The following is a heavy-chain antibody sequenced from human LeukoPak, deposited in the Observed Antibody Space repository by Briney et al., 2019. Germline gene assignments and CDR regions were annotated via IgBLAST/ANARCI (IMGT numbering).Heavy chain of an antibody. Sequence: SETLSLTCTVSGVSISSSNSYWGWIRQPPGKGLEWIGSIYYSGNTYYNASLKSQVSISIDTSKNQLSLRLTSVTAADTAVYYCARQTGSRLFILPGGQGTLVTVSS. CDR3: ARQTGSRLFILP. J-gene: IGHJ4*02. CDR2: IYYSGNT. CDR1: GVSISSSNSY. V-gene: IGHV4-39*01. D-gene: IGHD3/OR15-3a*01.